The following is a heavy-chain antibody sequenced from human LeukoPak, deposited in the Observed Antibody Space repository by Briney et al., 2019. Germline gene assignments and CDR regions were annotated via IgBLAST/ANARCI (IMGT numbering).Heavy chain of an antibody. J-gene: IGHJ6*02. CDR1: GFTFSSYA. V-gene: IGHV3-30-3*01. CDR2: ISYDGSNK. Sequence: GGSLRLSCAASGFTFSSYAMHWVRQAPGKGLEWVAVISYDGSNKYYADSVKGRFTISRDNSKNTLYLQMNSLRTEDTAVYYCARDPTDCSTTSCYYYYYYYGMDVWGQGTTVTVSS. D-gene: IGHD2-2*01. CDR3: ARDPTDCSTTSCYYYYYYYGMDV.